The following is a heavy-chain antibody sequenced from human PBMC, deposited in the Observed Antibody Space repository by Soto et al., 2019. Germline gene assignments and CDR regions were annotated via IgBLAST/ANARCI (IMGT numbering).Heavy chain of an antibody. V-gene: IGHV1-69*12. CDR3: ARDLGSGYDPGDY. CDR1: GDTFTIFA. CDR2: IIPTIGTT. D-gene: IGHD5-12*01. J-gene: IGHJ4*02. Sequence: QVQLVQSGAEVKKPGSSVKVSCKASGDTFTIFAISWVRQAPGQGLEWMGGIIPTIGTTNYAQRLQGRITITGDESTGPAYMELSSLKSEDTAVYYCARDLGSGYDPGDYWGQGTLVTVSS.